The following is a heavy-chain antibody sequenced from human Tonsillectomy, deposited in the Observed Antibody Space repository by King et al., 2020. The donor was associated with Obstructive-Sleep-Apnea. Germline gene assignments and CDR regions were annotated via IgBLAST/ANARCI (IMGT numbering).Heavy chain of an antibody. CDR2: IYSGGST. D-gene: IGHD6-19*01. J-gene: IGHJ4*02. CDR3: TRDRGGVAGT. Sequence: VQLVESGGGLVQPGGSLRLSCAASGFTVSNNYMNWVRQAPGKGLEWVSVIYSGGSTYYADSVKGRFIISRDNSKNTLYLQMNSRRAEDTAVYYCTRDRGGVAGTWGQGTLVTVSS. V-gene: IGHV3-66*01. CDR1: GFTVSNNY.